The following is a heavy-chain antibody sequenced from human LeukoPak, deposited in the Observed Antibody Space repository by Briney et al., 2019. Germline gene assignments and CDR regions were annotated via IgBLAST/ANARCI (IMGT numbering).Heavy chain of an antibody. D-gene: IGHD6-19*01. V-gene: IGHV4-39*01. CDR1: GGSISSTGYD. J-gene: IGHJ4*02. CDR2: IYYSGST. Sequence: PSETLSLTCSVSGGSISSTGYDWGWISPPPGKVREWIGSIYYSGSTYYNPSLNSRVTMTVHTSKSHASLNLTSVTAADTAVYYCARHPVAVTRGANFDYWGQGTLVTVSS. CDR3: ARHPVAVTRGANFDY.